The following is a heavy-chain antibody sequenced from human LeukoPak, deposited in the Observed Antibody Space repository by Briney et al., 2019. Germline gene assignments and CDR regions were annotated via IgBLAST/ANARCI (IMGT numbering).Heavy chain of an antibody. Sequence: GRSLRLSCAASGFTFSRFGMNWVRQAPGKGLEWVSYILNSGTTTYYADSVKGRFTISRDNAKNSLYLQVNSLRAEDTGVYYCARDPPDYWGQGILVTVSS. CDR1: GFTFSRFG. V-gene: IGHV3-48*03. CDR2: ILNSGTTT. CDR3: ARDPPDY. J-gene: IGHJ4*02.